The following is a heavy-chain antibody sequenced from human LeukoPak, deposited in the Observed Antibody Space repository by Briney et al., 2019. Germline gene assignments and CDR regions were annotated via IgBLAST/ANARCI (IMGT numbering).Heavy chain of an antibody. CDR3: AKEGTAQISTWYDN. CDR2: ISYEGRTM. Sequence: GGSLRLSCAGAGFTFSNYGMHWVCQAPGKGLEWLAVISYEGRTMYYADSVKGRFTISRDNSRNTLFLQMNSLSPDDTAVYYCAKEGTAQISTWYDNWGQGTLVTVSS. J-gene: IGHJ4*02. CDR1: GFTFSNYG. D-gene: IGHD2-2*01. V-gene: IGHV3-30*18.